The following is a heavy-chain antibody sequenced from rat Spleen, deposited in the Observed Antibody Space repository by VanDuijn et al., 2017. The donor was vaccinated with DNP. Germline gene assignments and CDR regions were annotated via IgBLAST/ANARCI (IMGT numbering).Heavy chain of an antibody. CDR1: GITFSDYN. CDR2: IGPNGNIA. J-gene: IGHJ2*01. Sequence: EVQLVESGGGLVEPGRSLKVSCAASGITFSDYNMAWVLQAPTKGLEWVASIGPNGNIAYYRDSVKGRFTISRDNAKNTLYLQMESLRSEDTATYYCAKDAFDYWGQGVMVTVSS. V-gene: IGHV5S23*01. CDR3: AKDAFDY.